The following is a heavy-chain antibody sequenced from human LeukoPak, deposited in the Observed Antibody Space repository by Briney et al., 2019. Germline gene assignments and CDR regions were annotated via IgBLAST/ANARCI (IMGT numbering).Heavy chain of an antibody. CDR2: ISAYNGNT. Sequence: ASVKVSCKASGYTFASYGISWVRQAPAQGLEWMGWISAYNGNTSYAQKLQSRVTMSTDTSTSTAYMELRSLRSDDTAVYCCARDDRVGYDAYYYYGIDVWGQGTTVTVSS. V-gene: IGHV1-18*01. CDR3: ARDDRVGYDAYYYYGIDV. J-gene: IGHJ6*02. CDR1: GYTFASYG. D-gene: IGHD5-12*01.